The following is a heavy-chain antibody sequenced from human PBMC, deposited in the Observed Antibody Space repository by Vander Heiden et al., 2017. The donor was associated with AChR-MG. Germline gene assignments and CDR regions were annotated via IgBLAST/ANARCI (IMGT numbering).Heavy chain of an antibody. V-gene: IGHV1-3*04. Sequence: QVQLVQSGAEVKKPGASVTVSCKASGYTFINYAMHWVRQAPGQRLEWMGWINTGNGNTKYSQKFQGRLTITRDTSATTAYMELTSLRSEDSAVYYCTRGGDFDPWGQGTLVTVSS. D-gene: IGHD1-26*01. J-gene: IGHJ5*02. CDR2: INTGNGNT. CDR3: TRGGDFDP. CDR1: GYTFINYA.